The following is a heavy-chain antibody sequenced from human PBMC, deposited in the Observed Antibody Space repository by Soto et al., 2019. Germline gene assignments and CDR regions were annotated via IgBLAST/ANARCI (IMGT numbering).Heavy chain of an antibody. CDR2: IYYSGST. Sequence: QVQLQESGPGLVKPSETLSLTCTVSGGSISSYYWSWIRQPPGKGLEWIGYIYYSGSTNYNPSLKRRVTISVDTSKNQFSLKLSSVTAADTAVYYCARASYYDSSGSLDVWGQGTTVTVSS. V-gene: IGHV4-59*01. CDR3: ARASYYDSSGSLDV. CDR1: GGSISSYY. J-gene: IGHJ6*02. D-gene: IGHD3-22*01.